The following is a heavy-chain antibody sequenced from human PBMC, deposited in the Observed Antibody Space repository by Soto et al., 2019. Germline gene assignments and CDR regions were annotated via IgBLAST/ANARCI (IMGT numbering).Heavy chain of an antibody. CDR2: ISGSGGGAT. CDR1: GFTFSSYA. Sequence: EVQLLESGGGLVQPGGSLRLSCTASGFTFSSYAMTWVSQAPGKGLEWVSGISGSGGGATYYADSVKGRFTISRDTSKNTIYLQMNSLKAEDTAVYYCGRDVYYGSGNSLYGMDVWGQGTTVTVSS. D-gene: IGHD3-10*01. CDR3: GRDVYYGSGNSLYGMDV. V-gene: IGHV3-23*01. J-gene: IGHJ6*02.